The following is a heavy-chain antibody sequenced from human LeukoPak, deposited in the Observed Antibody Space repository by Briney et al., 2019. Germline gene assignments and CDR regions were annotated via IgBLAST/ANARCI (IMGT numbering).Heavy chain of an antibody. CDR2: IYSGGST. J-gene: IGHJ6*02. CDR1: GFTFSSCW. D-gene: IGHD3-16*01. V-gene: IGHV3-53*01. Sequence: GGSLRFSCVVSGFTFSSCWMSWVRQAPGKGLEWVSVIYSGGSTYYADSVKGRFTISRDNSKNTLYLQMNSLRAEDTAVYYCARGGGLDVWGQGATVTVSS. CDR3: ARGGGLDV.